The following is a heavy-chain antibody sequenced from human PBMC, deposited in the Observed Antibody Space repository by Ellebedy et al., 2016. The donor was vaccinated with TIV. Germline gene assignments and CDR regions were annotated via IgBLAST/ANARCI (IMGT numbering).Heavy chain of an antibody. CDR2: IGTAGDT. CDR1: GFTFRSYD. J-gene: IGHJ4*02. V-gene: IGHV3-13*01. CDR3: ARDRFGDTAVDY. D-gene: IGHD5-18*01. Sequence: GESLKISCAASGFTFRSYDMHWVRQATGKGLEWVSAIGTAGDTYYPGSVKGRFTISRENAKNSLYLQMNSLRAEDTAVYYCARDRFGDTAVDYWGQGTLVTVSS.